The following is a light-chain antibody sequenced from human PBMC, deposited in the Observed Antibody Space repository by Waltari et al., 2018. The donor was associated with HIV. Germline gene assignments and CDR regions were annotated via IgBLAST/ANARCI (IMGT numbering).Light chain of an antibody. V-gene: IGLV4-69*01. CDR1: SGHSSNA. Sequence: QLVLTQSPSASASLGASVKLTCTLSSGHSSNAIAWHQQQPEKGPRYLMKLNSDGSHTKGDGIPDRFSGSSSGAERYLTISSLQSEDEADYYCQTWGTGFAWVFGGGTKLTVL. CDR2: LNSDGSH. J-gene: IGLJ3*02. CDR3: QTWGTGFAWV.